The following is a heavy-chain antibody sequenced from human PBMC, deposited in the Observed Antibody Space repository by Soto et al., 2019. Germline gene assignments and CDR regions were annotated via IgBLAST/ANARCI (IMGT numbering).Heavy chain of an antibody. CDR2: IYYSGST. CDR1: GGSISSSSYY. D-gene: IGHD3-3*01. V-gene: IGHV4-39*01. CDR3: ARHPSTFGVVIGHYYGMDV. Sequence: PSETLSLTCTVSGGSISSSSYYWGWIRQPPGKGPEWIGSIYYSGSTYYNPSLKSRVTISVDTSKNQFSLKLSSVTAADTAVYYCARHPSTFGVVIGHYYGMDVWGQGTTVTVSS. J-gene: IGHJ6*02.